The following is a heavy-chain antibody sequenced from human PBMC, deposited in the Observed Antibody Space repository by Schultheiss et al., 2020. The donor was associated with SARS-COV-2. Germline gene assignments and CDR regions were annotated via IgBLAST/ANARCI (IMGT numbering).Heavy chain of an antibody. CDR3: AKDHAAAGYYYYYMDV. V-gene: IGHV3-23*01. D-gene: IGHD6-13*01. CDR1: GFTFSSYT. CDR2: ITGRGGNT. J-gene: IGHJ6*03. Sequence: GGSLRLSCAASGFTFSSYTMNWVRQAPGKGLEWVSVITGRGGNTYYADSVKGRFTISRDNSKNTLYLQMNSLRAEDTAVYYCAKDHAAAGYYYYYMDVWGKGTTVTVSS.